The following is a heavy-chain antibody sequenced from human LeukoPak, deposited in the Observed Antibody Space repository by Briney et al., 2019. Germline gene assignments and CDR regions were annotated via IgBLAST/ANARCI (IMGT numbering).Heavy chain of an antibody. CDR2: VHLSGRT. CDR3: AREGGPYRPLDY. Sequence: SVTLSLTCGVSGGSISSTNWWTWVRQPPGEVLVWIGEVHLSGRTNYNPSLESRVTMSVDMSENHISLKLTSVTAADTAVYYCAREGGPYRPLDYSGQGTLVTVSS. CDR1: GGSISSTNW. J-gene: IGHJ4*02. V-gene: IGHV4-4*02.